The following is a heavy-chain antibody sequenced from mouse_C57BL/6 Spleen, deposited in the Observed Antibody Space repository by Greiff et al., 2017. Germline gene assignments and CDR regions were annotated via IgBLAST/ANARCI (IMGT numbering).Heavy chain of an antibody. CDR1: GFSLTSYG. Sequence: VQGVESGPGLVQPSQSLSITCTVSGFSLTSYGVHWVRQSPGKGLEWLGVIWSGGSTDYNAACISRLIISKDNSKSQVFFKMNRLPADDTAIYYCARAYYGSSFEGYFDVWGTGTTVTVSS. D-gene: IGHD1-1*01. V-gene: IGHV2-2*01. J-gene: IGHJ1*03. CDR3: ARAYYGSSFEGYFDV. CDR2: IWSGGST.